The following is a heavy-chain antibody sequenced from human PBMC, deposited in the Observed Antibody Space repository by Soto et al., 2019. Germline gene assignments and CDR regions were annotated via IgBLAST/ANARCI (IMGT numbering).Heavy chain of an antibody. Sequence: EVQLVESGGGLVQPGGSLRLSCAASGFTVSSNSMSWVRQAPGKGLEWVSVIYSGGSTYYADSVKGRFTISRDNSKNTLYLQMNSLRAEDTAVYYCARDLRSSSFFDYWGQGTLVTVSS. J-gene: IGHJ4*02. CDR3: ARDLRSSSFFDY. V-gene: IGHV3-66*01. CDR2: IYSGGST. CDR1: GFTVSSNS. D-gene: IGHD6-6*01.